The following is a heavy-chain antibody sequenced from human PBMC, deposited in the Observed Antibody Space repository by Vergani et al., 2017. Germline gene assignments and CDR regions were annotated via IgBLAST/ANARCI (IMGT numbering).Heavy chain of an antibody. CDR2: IIPIFGTA. CDR3: TKGSVYYHDSAGHGYDPYTGFDL. Sequence: QVQLVQSGAEVKKPGASVKVSCKASGYTFTSDDINWVRQATGQGLEWMGGIIPIFGTANYAQKFQGRVTITADESTSTAYMELSSLRFEDTAVYFCTKGSVYYHDSAGHGYDPYTGFDLWGQGTLVTVSS. J-gene: IGHJ3*01. CDR1: GYTFTSDD. D-gene: IGHD5-12*01. V-gene: IGHV1-69*13.